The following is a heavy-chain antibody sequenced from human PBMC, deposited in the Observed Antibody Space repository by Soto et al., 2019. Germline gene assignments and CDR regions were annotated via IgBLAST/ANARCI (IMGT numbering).Heavy chain of an antibody. Sequence: QVQLVQSGAEVKKPGSSVKVSCKASGGTFSSYAISWVRQAPGQGLEWMGGIIPIFGTANYAQKFQGRVTITADKSTSTAYMELSSLRSEDTAMYYCARGASYCGGDCYSEYFQHWGQGTLVTVSS. CDR3: ARGASYCGGDCYSEYFQH. V-gene: IGHV1-69*06. CDR1: GGTFSSYA. CDR2: IIPIFGTA. J-gene: IGHJ1*01. D-gene: IGHD2-21*02.